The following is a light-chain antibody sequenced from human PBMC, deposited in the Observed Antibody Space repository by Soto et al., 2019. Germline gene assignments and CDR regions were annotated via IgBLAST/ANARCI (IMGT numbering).Light chain of an antibody. CDR3: SSYTSSTTYV. Sequence: QSALTQPASVSGSPGQSITISCTGTSNDIGGYNHVSWYQHHPGKAPKLIIYEVTNRPSGVSNRFSGSKSGNTASLTISGLQAEDEADYYCSSYTSSTTYVFATVTKVTVL. CDR2: EVT. CDR1: SNDIGGYNH. J-gene: IGLJ1*01. V-gene: IGLV2-14*01.